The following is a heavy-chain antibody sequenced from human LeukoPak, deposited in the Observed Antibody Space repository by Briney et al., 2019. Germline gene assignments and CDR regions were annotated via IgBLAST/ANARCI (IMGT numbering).Heavy chain of an antibody. CDR3: ANELWNGPSDAFDI. V-gene: IGHV3-30*02. CDR2: IQDNERHI. Sequence: GGSLRLSCAAFGFSFSNHGMHWVRQAPDKGLEWVAFIQDNERHIYYADSVKGRFTISRDNSKNMLYLQMNSLTTDDTAMYYCANELWNGPSDAFDIWGRGTMVTVSS. D-gene: IGHD2-21*01. CDR1: GFSFSNHG. J-gene: IGHJ3*02.